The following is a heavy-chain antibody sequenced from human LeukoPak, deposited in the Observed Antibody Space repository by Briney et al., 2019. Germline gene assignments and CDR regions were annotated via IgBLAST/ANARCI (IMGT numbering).Heavy chain of an antibody. V-gene: IGHV3-23*01. CDR2: ISGSGGST. J-gene: IGHJ4*02. Sequence: PGGSLRLSCAASGFTFSSYAMSWVRQAPGKGLEWVSAISGSGGSTYYADSVKGRFTISRDNSKNTLYLQMNSLRAEDTAVYYCAKDLKVHGDLYYFDYWGQGTLVTVSS. CDR1: GFTFSSYA. CDR3: AKDLKVHGDLYYFDY. D-gene: IGHD4-17*01.